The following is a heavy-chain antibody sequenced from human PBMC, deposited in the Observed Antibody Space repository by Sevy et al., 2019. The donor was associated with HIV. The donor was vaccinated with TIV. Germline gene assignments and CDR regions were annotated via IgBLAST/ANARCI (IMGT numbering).Heavy chain of an antibody. CDR1: GGSISSGDYY. V-gene: IGHV4-30-4*01. J-gene: IGHJ6*02. Sequence: SETLSLTCTVSGGSISSGDYYWSWIRQPPGKGLEWIGYIYYSGSTYYNPSLKSRVTISVDTSKNQFSLKLSSVTAADTAVYYRAGSSSSSRYYYYGMDVWGQGTTVTVSS. CDR3: AGSSSSSRYYYYGMDV. CDR2: IYYSGST. D-gene: IGHD6-6*01.